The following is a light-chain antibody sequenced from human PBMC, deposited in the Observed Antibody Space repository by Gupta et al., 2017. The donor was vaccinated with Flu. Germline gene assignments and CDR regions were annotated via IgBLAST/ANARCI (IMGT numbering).Light chain of an antibody. V-gene: IGKV3-11*01. CDR1: QNINNY. CDR3: QQTRNWPSIT. CDR2: DAV. Sequence: TLSSSLGDRVTISCRASQNINNYLTWYQQKPGQAPRLLIYDAVARETGIPSRFSGSGSGTDFTLTISSLEPDDFAFYYCQQTRNWPSITFGQGTQVEIK. J-gene: IGKJ5*01.